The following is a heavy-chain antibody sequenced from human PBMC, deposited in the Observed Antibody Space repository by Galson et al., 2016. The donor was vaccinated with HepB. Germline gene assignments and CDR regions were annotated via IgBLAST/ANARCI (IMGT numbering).Heavy chain of an antibody. V-gene: IGHV2-70*01. CDR2: IDWDDDK. Sequence: PALVKPTQTLTLSCTFSGFSLSTSGMCVSWIRQPSGKALEWLALIDWDDDKYYSTSLKTRLTISKDTSKNQVVLTMTNMDPVDTATYYCARTRINDYGDYKFDYWGQGTLVTVSS. CDR3: ARTRINDYGDYKFDY. D-gene: IGHD4-17*01. J-gene: IGHJ4*02. CDR1: GFSLSTSGMC.